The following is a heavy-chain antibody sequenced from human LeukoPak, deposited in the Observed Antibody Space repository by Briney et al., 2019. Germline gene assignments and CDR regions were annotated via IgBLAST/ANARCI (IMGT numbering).Heavy chain of an antibody. Sequence: KPSETLSLTCTVSGGSISSYYWSWIRQPPGKGLEWIGYIYYSGSTNYNPSLKSRVTISVDTSKNQFPLKLSSVTAADTAVYYCAREVFPYRGWFGELHPGGDAFDIWGQGTMVTVSS. V-gene: IGHV4-59*01. CDR1: GGSISSYY. D-gene: IGHD3-10*01. CDR2: IYYSGST. J-gene: IGHJ3*02. CDR3: AREVFPYRGWFGELHPGGDAFDI.